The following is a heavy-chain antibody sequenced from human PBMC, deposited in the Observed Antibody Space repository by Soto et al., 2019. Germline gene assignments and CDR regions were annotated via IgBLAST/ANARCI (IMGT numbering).Heavy chain of an antibody. V-gene: IGHV5-51*01. CDR2: LYPGDSDT. Sequence: GESLTISCKGSGYILSSYWFGWVRQMPGKGLGWMGILYPGDSDTRYSPSIQGQDTIPAGKSIRTAYPQCSSLKASDTAMYYCARGYSSSWHKNPTWKKVHYYYYGMDVWGQGTTVTVSS. CDR1: GYILSSYW. CDR3: ARGYSSSWHKNPTWKKVHYYYYGMDV. J-gene: IGHJ6*02. D-gene: IGHD6-13*01.